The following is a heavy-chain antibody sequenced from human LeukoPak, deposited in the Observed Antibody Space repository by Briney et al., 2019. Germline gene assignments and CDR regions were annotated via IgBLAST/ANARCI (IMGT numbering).Heavy chain of an antibody. CDR1: GFTFDDYA. J-gene: IGHJ4*02. V-gene: IGHV3-9*01. D-gene: IGHD2-15*01. Sequence: PGGSLRLSCAASGFTFDDYAMHWVRQAPGKGLEWVAGISWNSGSIGYADSVKGRFTISRDNAKNSLYLQMNSLRAEDTALYYCAKVGFGCSGGSCYSALFWFDYWGQGTLVTVSS. CDR3: AKVGFGCSGGSCYSALFWFDY. CDR2: ISWNSGSI.